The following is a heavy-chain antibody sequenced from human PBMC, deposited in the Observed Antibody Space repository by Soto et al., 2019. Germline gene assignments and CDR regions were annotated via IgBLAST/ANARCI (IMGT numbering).Heavy chain of an antibody. D-gene: IGHD3-10*01. J-gene: IGHJ4*02. CDR3: ARGRALLWSY. Sequence: QVQLQQWGAGLLKPSETLSLTCAVYGGSFSGYYWSWIRQPPGKGLEWIGEINHSGSTNYNPSLKXXLXIXGDTSTNQYSLKLSSVTAADTAVYYCARGRALLWSYWGQGTLVTVSS. V-gene: IGHV4-34*01. CDR1: GGSFSGYY. CDR2: INHSGST.